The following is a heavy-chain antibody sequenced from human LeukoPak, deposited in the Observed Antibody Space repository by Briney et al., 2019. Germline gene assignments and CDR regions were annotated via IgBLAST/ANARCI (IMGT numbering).Heavy chain of an antibody. J-gene: IGHJ4*02. V-gene: IGHV3-21*01. CDR3: ARDPSLGGGAI. CDR2: ISSSSSYI. Sequence: GGSLRLSCAASGFTFCSYSMNWVRQAPGKGLEWVSSISSSSSYIYYADSVKGRFTISRDNAKNSLYLQMNSLRAGDTAVYYCARDPSLGGGAIWGQGTLVTVSS. D-gene: IGHD3-16*01. CDR1: GFTFCSYS.